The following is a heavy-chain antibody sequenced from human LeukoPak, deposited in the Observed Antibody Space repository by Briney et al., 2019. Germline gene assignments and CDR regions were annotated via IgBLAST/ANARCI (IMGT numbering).Heavy chain of an antibody. CDR1: GFTFSSYE. J-gene: IGHJ4*02. Sequence: PGGSLRLSCAASGFTFSSYEMNWVRQAPGKGLEWVSFIRYDGSNKYYADSVKGRFTISRDNSKNTLYLQMNSLRAEDTAVYYCAKDYYYGSGSYYKTSPDYWGQGTLVTVSS. CDR3: AKDYYYGSGSYYKTSPDY. V-gene: IGHV3-30*02. CDR2: IRYDGSNK. D-gene: IGHD3-10*01.